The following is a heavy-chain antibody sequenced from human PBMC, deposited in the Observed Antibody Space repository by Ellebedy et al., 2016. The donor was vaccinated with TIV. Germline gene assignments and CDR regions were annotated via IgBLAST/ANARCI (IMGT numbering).Heavy chain of an antibody. CDR3: ARDAGVHYFDY. J-gene: IGHJ4*02. Sequence: ASVKVSCKASGYTFTRYAMHWVRQAPGQRLEWMGWINPNSGGTNYAQKFQGWVTMTRDTSISTAYMELSRLRSDDTAVYYCARDAGVHYFDYWGQGTLVTVSS. D-gene: IGHD3-10*01. CDR2: INPNSGGT. CDR1: GYTFTRYA. V-gene: IGHV1-2*04.